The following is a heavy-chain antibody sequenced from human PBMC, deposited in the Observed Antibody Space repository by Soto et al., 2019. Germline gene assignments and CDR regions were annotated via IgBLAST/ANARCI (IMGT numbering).Heavy chain of an antibody. J-gene: IGHJ4*02. D-gene: IGHD3-10*01. Sequence: GGSLRLSCAASGFTFSSYGMHWVRQAPGKGLEWVAVISYDGSNKYYADSVKGRFTISRGNSKNTLYLQMNSLRAGDTAVYYCAKVSLAGSTDYWGQGTLVTVSS. CDR3: AKVSLAGSTDY. CDR1: GFTFSSYG. CDR2: ISYDGSNK. V-gene: IGHV3-30*18.